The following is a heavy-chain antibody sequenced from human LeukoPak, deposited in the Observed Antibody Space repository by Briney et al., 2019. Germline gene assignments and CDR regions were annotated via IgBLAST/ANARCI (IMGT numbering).Heavy chain of an antibody. Sequence: GGCLRLSCAASGFGFSSYDMHWVRQAPGKGLEWVAIIWLDGSATYYGDSVKGRFTISRDNSNNTLYLQMSSLRVEDTAVYYCARDLNREDFDYWGQGTLVVVS. D-gene: IGHD1-14*01. J-gene: IGHJ4*02. CDR2: IWLDGSAT. CDR1: GFGFSSYD. CDR3: ARDLNREDFDY. V-gene: IGHV3-33*01.